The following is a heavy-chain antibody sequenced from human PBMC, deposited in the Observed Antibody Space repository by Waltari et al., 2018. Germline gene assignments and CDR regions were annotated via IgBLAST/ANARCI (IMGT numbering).Heavy chain of an antibody. Sequence: QVQLVQSGAEVKKPGASVTVSCKTSGSTFTAYHMQWVRQAPGKGLEWMGWINSNSGDRGYAQKFLGRVTMTRDTSVSTIYMELSGLKSDDTAVYYCAREGLTGRGFDYWGQGTLVTVSS. CDR3: AREGLTGRGFDY. CDR2: INSNSGDR. D-gene: IGHD3-10*01. V-gene: IGHV1-2*02. CDR1: GSTFTAYH. J-gene: IGHJ4*02.